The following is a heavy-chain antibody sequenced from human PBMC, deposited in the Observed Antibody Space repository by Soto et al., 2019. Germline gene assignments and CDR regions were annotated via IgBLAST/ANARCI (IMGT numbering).Heavy chain of an antibody. CDR2: ITPSTGGT. CDR3: AADSGSGWSLYY. CDR1: GYAFIDYY. J-gene: IGHJ4*02. D-gene: IGHD6-19*01. V-gene: IGHV1-2*02. Sequence: ASVKVSCKASGYAFIDYYIHWVRQDPGQGLEWMGWITPSTGGTNYAQKFLGRVTMTKDTSVSTAYMELSRLRSDGTAVYYCAADSGSGWSLYYWGQGTLVTVSS.